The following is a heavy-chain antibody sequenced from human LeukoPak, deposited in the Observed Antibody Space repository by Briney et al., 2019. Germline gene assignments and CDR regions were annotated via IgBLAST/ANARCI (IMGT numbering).Heavy chain of an antibody. J-gene: IGHJ4*02. CDR2: IYNSGRT. CDR1: GGSITSYY. Sequence: SETLSLTCTVSGGSITSYYWSWIRQPPGKGLEWIGYIYNSGRTNYNTSLRSRLTISIDTSKNQFSLRLSSATAADTAVYYCAREQALEYFDYWGQGALVTVSS. V-gene: IGHV4-59*01. CDR3: AREQALEYFDY.